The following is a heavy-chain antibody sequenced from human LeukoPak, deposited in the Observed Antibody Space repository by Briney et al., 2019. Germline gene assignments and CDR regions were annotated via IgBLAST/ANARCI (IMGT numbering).Heavy chain of an antibody. CDR3: TRDLDYGSGSYYHIDY. CDR2: IRSKAYGGTT. V-gene: IGHV3-49*04. Sequence: PGGALRLSCIASGFTFGDYAMSGVRQAAGKGVEGVGLIRSKAYGGTTEYAASVKGRFTISRDDSKSIAYLQMNSLKTEDKAVYYCTRDLDYGSGSYYHIDYWGQGTLVTVSS. CDR1: GFTFGDYA. D-gene: IGHD3-10*01. J-gene: IGHJ4*02.